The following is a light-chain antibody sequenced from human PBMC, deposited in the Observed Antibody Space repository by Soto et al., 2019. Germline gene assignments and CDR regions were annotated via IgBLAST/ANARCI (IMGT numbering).Light chain of an antibody. Sequence: QSALTQPASVSGSTGQSITISCTGASSDVGAYNYVSWYQQQPGKAPKLMIYDVSNLPSGVSNRFSGSKSGNTASLTISGLQAEDASDYYCSSYTTSSTLVFGGGTKLTVL. CDR1: SSDVGAYNY. J-gene: IGLJ2*01. CDR2: DVS. CDR3: SSYTTSSTLV. V-gene: IGLV2-14*03.